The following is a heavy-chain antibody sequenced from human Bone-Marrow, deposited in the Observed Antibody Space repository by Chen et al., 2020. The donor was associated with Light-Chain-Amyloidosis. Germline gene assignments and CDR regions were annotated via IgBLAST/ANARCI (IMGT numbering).Heavy chain of an antibody. CDR3: AKWDWNTNYFDD. J-gene: IGHJ4*02. CDR1: GFTFSSQP. CDR2: ISDRGSNT. V-gene: IGHV3-23*01. D-gene: IGHD1-1*01. Sequence: EVQLLESGGGLVQPGGSLRLSCAASGFTFSSQPMSWVRQAPGKGLEWVSGISDRGSNTYYADSMEGRFTVSRDNSKNTLHWQMNSLGAEDTAVYYCAKWDWNTNYFDDWGQGTLVTVSS.